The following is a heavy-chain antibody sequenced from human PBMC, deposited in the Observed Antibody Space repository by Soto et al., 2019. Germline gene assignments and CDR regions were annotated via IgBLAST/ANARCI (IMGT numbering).Heavy chain of an antibody. CDR2: ISGSGDRT. J-gene: IGHJ3*02. Sequence: PGGSLRLSCVASGFTFSNYAMSWVRQAPGKGLEWVSAISGSGDRTYYADSVKGRFTISRDNSKNTLYLQMNSLRAEDTAVYYCAKDLGYSSGWLDAFDIWGQGTMVTVSS. D-gene: IGHD6-19*01. V-gene: IGHV3-23*01. CDR3: AKDLGYSSGWLDAFDI. CDR1: GFTFSNYA.